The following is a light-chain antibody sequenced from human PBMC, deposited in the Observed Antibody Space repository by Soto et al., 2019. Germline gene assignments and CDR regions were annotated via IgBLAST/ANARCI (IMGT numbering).Light chain of an antibody. J-gene: IGLJ2*01. CDR3: CTYAGHVPK. CDR2: EVD. V-gene: IGLV2-23*02. CDR1: TSDVAYYDL. Sequence: QSALTQPASVSGSPGQSITISCDGTTSDVAYYDLVSWYQQHPGRAPKLLIYEVDKRPSGISVRFSGSKSGATASLTISGLLPEDEAVHFCCTYAGHVPKFGGGTKLTVL.